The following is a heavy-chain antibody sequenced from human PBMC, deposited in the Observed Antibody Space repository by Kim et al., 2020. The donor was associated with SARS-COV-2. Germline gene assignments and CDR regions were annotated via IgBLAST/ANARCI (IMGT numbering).Heavy chain of an antibody. V-gene: IGHV4-31*11. CDR2: IHYSGTA. CDR1: GDSIGSGDYY. D-gene: IGHD2-15*01. J-gene: IGHJ4*01. Sequence: SETLSLTCAVSGDSIGSGDYYWSWIRHQPGKGLQWIGYIHYSGTAYYTPSLESRVTISVDTSKNQFSLQLNSVTAADTAIYHCARAFCIGGTCYSFDFWG. CDR3: ARAFCIGGTCYSFDF.